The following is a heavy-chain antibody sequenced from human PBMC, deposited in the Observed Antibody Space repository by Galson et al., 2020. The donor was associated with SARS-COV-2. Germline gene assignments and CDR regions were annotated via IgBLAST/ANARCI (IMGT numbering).Heavy chain of an antibody. CDR1: GFTFSSYA. J-gene: IGHJ6*02. V-gene: IGHV3-30*04. CDR3: ARASSGSYYCGMDV. Sequence: GESLKISCAASGFTFSSYAMHWVRQAPGKGLEWVAVISYDGSNKYYADSVKGRFTISRDNSKNTLYLQMNSLRAEDTAVYYCARASSGSYYCGMDVWGQGTTVTVSS. CDR2: ISYDGSNK. D-gene: IGHD1-26*01.